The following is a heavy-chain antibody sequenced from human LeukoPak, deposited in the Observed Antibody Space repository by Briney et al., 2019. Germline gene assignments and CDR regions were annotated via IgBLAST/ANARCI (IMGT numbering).Heavy chain of an antibody. D-gene: IGHD3-22*01. V-gene: IGHV3-30*04. CDR2: ISYDGSNK. Sequence: SCKASGGTFSSYAMHWVRQAPGKGLEWVAVISYDGSNKYYADSVKGRFTISRDNSKNTLYLQMNSLRAEDTAVYYCARNYYDSSGYYYWGQGTLVTVSS. CDR1: GGTFSSYA. J-gene: IGHJ4*02. CDR3: ARNYYDSSGYYY.